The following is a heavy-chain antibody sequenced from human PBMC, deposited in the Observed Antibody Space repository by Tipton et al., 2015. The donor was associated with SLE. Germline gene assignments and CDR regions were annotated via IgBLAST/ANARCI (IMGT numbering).Heavy chain of an antibody. CDR1: GDSISSGFY. D-gene: IGHD5-12*01. V-gene: IGHV4-38-2*02. J-gene: IGHJ4*02. CDR3: ARVYTVATQIPFDY. CDR2: VYHTGDT. Sequence: GLVKPSETLSLTCTVSGDSISSGFYWGWIRQSPGKGLEWIGTVYHTGDTYYNPSLNGRVTMSLDKSKTGFSLKVTSVTAADTAVYFCARVYTVATQIPFDYWGRGKLVTVSS.